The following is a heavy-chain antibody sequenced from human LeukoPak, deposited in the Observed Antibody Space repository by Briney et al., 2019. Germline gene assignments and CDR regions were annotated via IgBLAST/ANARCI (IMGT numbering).Heavy chain of an antibody. V-gene: IGHV1-8*03. J-gene: IGHJ5*02. CDR3: ARGRHLYSLSVRFDP. D-gene: IGHD4-11*01. CDR2: MNPNSGST. Sequence: ASVKVSCKASLYTLTSYDINWVRQATGQGVEWMGWMNPNSGSTGYAQKFQGRVTITMNTSRRTAYMELSSLRSGGTAVYYCARGRHLYSLSVRFDPWGQGTLVTVSS. CDR1: LYTLTSYD.